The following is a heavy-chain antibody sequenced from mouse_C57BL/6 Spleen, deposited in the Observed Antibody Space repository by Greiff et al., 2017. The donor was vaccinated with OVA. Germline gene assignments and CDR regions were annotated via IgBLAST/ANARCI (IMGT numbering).Heavy chain of an antibody. CDR2: IYPGDGDT. D-gene: IGHD4-1*01. V-gene: IGHV1-82*01. Sequence: QVQLKQSGPELVKPGASVKISCKASGYAFSSSWMNWVKQRPGKGLEWIGRIYPGDGDTNYNGKFKGKATLTADKSSSTASMQLSSLTSEDSAVYFCASRFLLTGLDYWGQGTTLTVSS. J-gene: IGHJ2*01. CDR1: GYAFSSSW. CDR3: ASRFLLTGLDY.